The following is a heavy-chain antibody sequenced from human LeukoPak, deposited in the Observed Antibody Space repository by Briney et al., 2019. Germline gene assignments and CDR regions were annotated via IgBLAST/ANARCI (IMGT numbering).Heavy chain of an antibody. D-gene: IGHD6-13*01. CDR1: GGTFSSYA. Sequence: ASVKVSCKASGGTFSSYAISWVRQAPGQGLEWMGWISAYNGNTNYAQKLQGRVTMTTDTSTSTAYMELRSLRSDDTAVYYCAANPRTYSSSWFPFDYWGQGTLVTVSS. CDR2: ISAYNGNT. V-gene: IGHV1-18*01. CDR3: AANPRTYSSSWFPFDY. J-gene: IGHJ4*02.